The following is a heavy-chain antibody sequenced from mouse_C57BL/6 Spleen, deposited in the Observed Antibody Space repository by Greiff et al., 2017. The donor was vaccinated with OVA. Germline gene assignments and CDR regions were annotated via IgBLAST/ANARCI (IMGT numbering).Heavy chain of an antibody. J-gene: IGHJ4*01. Sequence: EVQLVESGGGLVKPGGSLKLSCAASGFTFSDYGMHWVRQAPEKGLEWVAYISSGSSTIYYADTVKGRFTISRDNATNTLFLQMTSLRSEDTSMYYCARPHYYGSSYFYAMDYWGQGTSVTVSS. CDR2: ISSGSSTI. CDR3: ARPHYYGSSYFYAMDY. CDR1: GFTFSDYG. V-gene: IGHV5-17*01. D-gene: IGHD1-1*01.